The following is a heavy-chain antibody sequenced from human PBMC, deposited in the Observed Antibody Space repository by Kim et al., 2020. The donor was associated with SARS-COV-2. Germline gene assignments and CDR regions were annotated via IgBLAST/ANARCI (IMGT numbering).Heavy chain of an antibody. Sequence: SETLSLTCTVSGGSISSSSYYWGWIRQPPGKGLEWIGSIYYSGSTYYNPSLKSRVTISVDTSKNQFSLKLSSVTAADTAVYYCARRDCSSTSCYYFDYWGQGTLVTVSS. J-gene: IGHJ4*02. D-gene: IGHD2-2*01. V-gene: IGHV4-39*01. CDR1: GGSISSSSYY. CDR2: IYYSGST. CDR3: ARRDCSSTSCYYFDY.